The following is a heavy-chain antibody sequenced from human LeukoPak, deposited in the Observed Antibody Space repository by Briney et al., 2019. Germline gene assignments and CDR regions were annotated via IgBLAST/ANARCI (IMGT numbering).Heavy chain of an antibody. Sequence: SETLSLTCTVSGGSISNYYWSWIRQSPVKGLEWIGFIYYSGSTNYNPSLKSRVTISLDTSKNQFSLKLSSVTAADTAVYYCARLPTVTFFDYWGQGTLVTVSS. J-gene: IGHJ4*02. V-gene: IGHV4-59*12. CDR3: ARLPTVTFFDY. CDR2: IYYSGST. CDR1: GGSISNYY. D-gene: IGHD4-17*01.